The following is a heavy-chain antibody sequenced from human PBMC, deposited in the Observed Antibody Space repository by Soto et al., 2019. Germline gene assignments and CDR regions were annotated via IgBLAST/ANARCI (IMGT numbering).Heavy chain of an antibody. CDR1: GFSLSTSGVG. D-gene: IGHD2-21*02. V-gene: IGHV2-5*02. CDR3: IQSRCGGDCLQSYASHYFYGMDV. J-gene: IGHJ6*02. Sequence: QITLKESGPPLVKPTQPLTLTCTFSGFSLSTSGVGVGWIRQPPGKALEWLAFIYWDDDKRYSPSLRSRLTISKDTSKNQVVLTMTNMDPVDTATYYCIQSRCGGDCLQSYASHYFYGMDVWGQGTTVTFSS. CDR2: IYWDDDK.